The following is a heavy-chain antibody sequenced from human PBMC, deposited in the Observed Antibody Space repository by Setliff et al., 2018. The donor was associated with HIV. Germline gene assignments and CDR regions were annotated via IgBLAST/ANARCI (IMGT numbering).Heavy chain of an antibody. Sequence: SETLSLTCTVSGGSISSHCWSWIRQSPGKALEWIGYIYYTGIPTYNPSLEGRITMSVDRSKNQFSLRLTSVTAADTAMYYCARVSRLHPFDPWGQGTLVTVS. V-gene: IGHV4-59*11. CDR2: IYYTGIP. D-gene: IGHD2-15*01. CDR3: ARVSRLHPFDP. CDR1: GGSISSHC. J-gene: IGHJ5*02.